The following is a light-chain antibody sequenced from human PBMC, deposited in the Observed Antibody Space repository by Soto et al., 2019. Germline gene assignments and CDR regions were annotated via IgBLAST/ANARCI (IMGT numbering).Light chain of an antibody. J-gene: IGLJ1*01. CDR1: SSDVGAYNY. CDR3: SSYTTTNTYV. V-gene: IGLV2-14*01. CDR2: EVS. Sequence: QSVLTQPASVSGSPGQSITISCTGTSSDVGAYNYVSWYQQHPGKAPKLIIYEVSNRPSGVSHRFSGSKSGNTASLTISGLQAEEEADYYCSSYTTTNTYVFGTGTKVSVL.